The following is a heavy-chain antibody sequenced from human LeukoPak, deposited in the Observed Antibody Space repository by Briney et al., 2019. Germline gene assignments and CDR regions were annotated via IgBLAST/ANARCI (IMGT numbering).Heavy chain of an antibody. D-gene: IGHD2-15*01. V-gene: IGHV3-72*01. CDR1: GFTFSDHY. J-gene: IGHJ4*02. CDR3: ARVHAAYPFDY. CDR2: TRNKANSYTT. Sequence: PGGSLRLSCAASGFTFSDHYMDWVRQAPGKGLEWVGRTRNKANSYTTEYAASVKGRFTISRDDSKNSLYLQMNSLKTEDTAVYYCARVHAAYPFDYWGQGTLVTVSS.